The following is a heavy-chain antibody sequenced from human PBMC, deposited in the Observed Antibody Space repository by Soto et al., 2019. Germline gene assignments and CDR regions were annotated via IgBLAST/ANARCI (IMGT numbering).Heavy chain of an antibody. D-gene: IGHD6-19*01. CDR1: GGSISSSSYY. V-gene: IGHV4-39*01. Sequence: SETLSLTCTVSGGSISSSSYYWGWIRQPPGKGLEWIGSIYYSGSTYYNPSLKSRVTISVDTSKNQFSLKLSSVTAADTAVYYCARQAQWLADYWGQGTLVTVSS. CDR2: IYYSGST. CDR3: ARQAQWLADY. J-gene: IGHJ4*02.